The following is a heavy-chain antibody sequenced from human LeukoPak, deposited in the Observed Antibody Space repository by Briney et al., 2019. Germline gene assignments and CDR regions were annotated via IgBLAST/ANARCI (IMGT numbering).Heavy chain of an antibody. D-gene: IGHD3-16*01. CDR2: IGTTDET. V-gene: IGHV3-13*01. J-gene: IGHJ4*02. CDR1: GFTFSSYD. CDR3: AKQPLGGPPCLDY. Sequence: GGSLRLSCTASGFTFSSYDMHWVRHPTGKGLEWVSVIGTTDETYYPDSVKGRFTISRDDSKNTLYLQMNSLRVDDTAVYYCAKQPLGGPPCLDYWGQGTLVTVSS.